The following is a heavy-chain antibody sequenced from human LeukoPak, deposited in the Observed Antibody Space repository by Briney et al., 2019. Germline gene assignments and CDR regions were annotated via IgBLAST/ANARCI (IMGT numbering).Heavy chain of an antibody. Sequence: PSETLSLTCTVSGSMYNYYWSWIRQPPGKGLEWIGYIHYNGITNYNPSLKSRVTMSLDTSKNQVSLKLNSVTAADTAVYYCAREELSGSYHVLSYFDYWGQGTLVTVSS. V-gene: IGHV4-59*12. J-gene: IGHJ4*02. CDR3: AREELSGSYHVLSYFDY. CDR2: IHYNGIT. CDR1: GSMYNYY. D-gene: IGHD1-26*01.